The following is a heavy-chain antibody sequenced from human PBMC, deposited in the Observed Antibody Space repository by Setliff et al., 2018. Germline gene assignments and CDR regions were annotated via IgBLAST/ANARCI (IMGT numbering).Heavy chain of an antibody. CDR1: GASLSSGTYY. Sequence: SETLSLTCTVSGASLSSGTYYWGWIRQPPGKGLEWIGRIYYRGDTYYNASLKGRLTISVDTAQNQFSLTLSSVTAADTAVYYCARMSGFLYMDVWGKGTTVTVS. J-gene: IGHJ6*03. D-gene: IGHD3-3*01. CDR2: IYYRGDT. CDR3: ARMSGFLYMDV. V-gene: IGHV4-39*01.